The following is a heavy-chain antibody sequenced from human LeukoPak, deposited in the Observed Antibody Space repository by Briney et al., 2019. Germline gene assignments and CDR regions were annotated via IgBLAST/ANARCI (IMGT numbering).Heavy chain of an antibody. V-gene: IGHV1-46*01. Sequence: ASVKVSCKASGYTFTNYYVHWVRQAPGQGLEWMGTINLSGGSTTCAQKFQGRVTMTRDTSTRTVYMELSSLRTEDTAVYYCARDHNCLDYGQGFDPWGQGTLVTVSS. CDR3: ARDHNCLDYGQGFDP. CDR2: INLSGGST. J-gene: IGHJ5*02. CDR1: GYTFTNYY. D-gene: IGHD4-17*01.